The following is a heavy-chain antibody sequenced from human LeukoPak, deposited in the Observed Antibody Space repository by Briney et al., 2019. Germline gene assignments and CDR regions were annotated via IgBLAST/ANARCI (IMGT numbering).Heavy chain of an antibody. Sequence: PSETLSLTCTVSGGSISSGTYYWSWIRQPAGKGLEWIGRVYSSGSTNYNPSLKSRVTMSIDTSKNQFSLRLSSVTAADTAVYYCARDVEWELLGVGAFDVWAKGHWSPSLQ. CDR1: GGSISSGTYY. V-gene: IGHV4-61*02. CDR3: ARDVEWELLGVGAFDV. CDR2: VYSSGST. D-gene: IGHD1-26*01. J-gene: IGHJ3*01.